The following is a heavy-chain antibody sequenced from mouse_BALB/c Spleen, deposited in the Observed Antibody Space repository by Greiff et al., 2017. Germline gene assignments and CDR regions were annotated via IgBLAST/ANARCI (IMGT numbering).Heavy chain of an antibody. CDR1: GYTFTSYY. CDR3: AGYPGGSSAFAY. CDR2: INPSNGGT. Sequence: QVQLQQPGAELVKPGASVKLSCKASGYTFTSYYMYWVKQRPGQGLEWIGGINPSNGGTNFNKKFKSKATLTVDKSSSTAYMQLSSLTSEDSAVYYCAGYPGGSSAFAYWGQGTLVTVSA. V-gene: IGHV1S81*02. J-gene: IGHJ3*01. D-gene: IGHD1-1*02.